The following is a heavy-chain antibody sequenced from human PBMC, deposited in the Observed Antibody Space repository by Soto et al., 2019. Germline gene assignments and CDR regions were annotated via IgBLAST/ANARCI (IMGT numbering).Heavy chain of an antibody. J-gene: IGHJ4*02. CDR3: ARSPPSSYYGGSGTFDY. D-gene: IGHD3-10*01. V-gene: IGHV4-4*02. CDR2: AYNSWST. Sequence: QLQLQESGPGLVRPSGTLSLTCAASGGFTSTNNWWRWVRQPPGKGLEWIGEAYNSWSTEYKPAPKCRSSIPVDKSKNQIALRLTSATAADTAVYYCARSPPSSYYGGSGTFDYWGQGTLVTVSS. CDR1: GGFTSTNNW.